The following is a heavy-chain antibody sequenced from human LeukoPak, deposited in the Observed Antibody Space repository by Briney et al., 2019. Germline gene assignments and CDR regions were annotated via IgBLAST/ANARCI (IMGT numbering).Heavy chain of an antibody. CDR3: AKPSAMVRGVSAPDY. Sequence: PGGSLRLSCAASGFTFSSYSMNWVRQAPGKGLEWVSSISSSSSYIYYADSVKGRFTISRDNAKNSLYLQMNSLRAEDTAVYYCAKPSAMVRGVSAPDYWGQGTLVTVSS. D-gene: IGHD3-10*01. CDR1: GFTFSSYS. V-gene: IGHV3-21*01. CDR2: ISSSSSYI. J-gene: IGHJ4*02.